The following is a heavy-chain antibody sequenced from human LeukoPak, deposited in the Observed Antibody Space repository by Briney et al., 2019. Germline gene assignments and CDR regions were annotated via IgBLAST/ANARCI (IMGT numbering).Heavy chain of an antibody. J-gene: IGHJ4*02. CDR1: GFTFSSYS. Sequence: GGSLRLSCAASGFTFSSYSMNWVRQAPGKGLEWVSSISSSSSYIYYADSVKGRFTISRDNAKNSLYLQVNSLRAEDTAVYYCARDTFVAIYCSGGSCYSAVGYWGQGTLVTVSS. CDR3: ARDTFVAIYCSGGSCYSAVGY. CDR2: ISSSSSYI. D-gene: IGHD2-15*01. V-gene: IGHV3-21*01.